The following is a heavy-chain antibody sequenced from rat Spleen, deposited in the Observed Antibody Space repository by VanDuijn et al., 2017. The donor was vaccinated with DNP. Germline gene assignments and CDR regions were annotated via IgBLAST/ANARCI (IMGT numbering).Heavy chain of an antibody. CDR2: IWGGGST. CDR1: GFSLTNYG. J-gene: IGHJ4*01. CDR3: ARETIYSYAMDA. V-gene: IGHV2-15*01. Sequence: VQLKESGPGLVQPSRTLSLTCTVSGFSLTNYGVSWVRQPPGKGLEWIAAIWGGGSTDYNSALKSRPRISRDTSKSQVLLEMNSLQTEDTATYYCARETIYSYAMDAWGQGTSVTVSP.